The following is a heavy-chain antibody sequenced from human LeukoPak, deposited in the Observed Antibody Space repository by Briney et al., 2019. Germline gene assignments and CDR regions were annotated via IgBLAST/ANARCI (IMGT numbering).Heavy chain of an antibody. Sequence: SETLSLTCTVSGGSISSSSYYWGWIRQPPGKGLEWIGSIYYSGSTYYNPSLKSRVTISVDTSKNQFSLKLSSVTAADTAVYYCARETLAQNVYCSGGSCSDAFDIWGQGTMVTVSS. CDR1: GGSISSSSYY. CDR2: IYYSGST. D-gene: IGHD2-15*01. J-gene: IGHJ3*02. V-gene: IGHV4-39*07. CDR3: ARETLAQNVYCSGGSCSDAFDI.